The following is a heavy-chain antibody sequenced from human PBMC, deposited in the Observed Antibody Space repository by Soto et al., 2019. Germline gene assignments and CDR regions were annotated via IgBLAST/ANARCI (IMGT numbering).Heavy chain of an antibody. CDR3: ASGSGGIAARRGDWFDP. CDR2: IYYSGST. V-gene: IGHV4-31*03. CDR1: GGSISSGGYY. J-gene: IGHJ5*02. D-gene: IGHD6-6*01. Sequence: PSETLSLTCTVSGGSISSGGYYWSWIRQHPGKGLEWIGYIYYSGSTYYNPSLKSRVTISVDTSKNQFSLKLSSVTAADTAVYYCASGSGGIAARRGDWFDPWGQGTLVTVSS.